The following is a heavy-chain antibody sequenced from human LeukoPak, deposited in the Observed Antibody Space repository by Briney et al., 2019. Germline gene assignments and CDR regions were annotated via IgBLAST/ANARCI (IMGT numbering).Heavy chain of an antibody. D-gene: IGHD6-13*01. J-gene: IGHJ6*02. CDR1: GGSLSSYY. V-gene: IGHV4-59*08. CDR2: IYYSGST. Sequence: SETLSLTCTVSGGSLSSYYWSWIRQPPGKGLEWIGYIYYSGSTNYNPSLKSRVTISVDTSKNQFSLKLSSVTAADTAVYYCARLSWQQLYYYYGMDVWGQGTTVTVSS. CDR3: ARLSWQQLYYYYGMDV.